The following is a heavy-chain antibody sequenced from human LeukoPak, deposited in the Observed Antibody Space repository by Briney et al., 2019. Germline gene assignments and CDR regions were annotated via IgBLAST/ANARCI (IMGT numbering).Heavy chain of an antibody. D-gene: IGHD5-18*01. CDR2: INPNSGGT. J-gene: IGHJ4*02. CDR1: GYTFTGYY. V-gene: IGHV1-2*02. CDR3: ARDDEERGYSYGFSD. Sequence: GASVKVSCKASGYTFTGYYMHWVRQAPGQGLEWMGWINPNSGGTNYAQKFQGRVTMTRDTSISTAYMELSRLRSDDTAVYYCARDDEERGYSYGFSDWGQGTLVTVSS.